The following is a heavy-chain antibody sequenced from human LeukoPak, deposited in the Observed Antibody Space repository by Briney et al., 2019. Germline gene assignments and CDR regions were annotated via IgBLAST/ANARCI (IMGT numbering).Heavy chain of an antibody. J-gene: IGHJ4*02. CDR3: ARGPPGYSYGYLAYFDY. CDR2: INHSGST. Sequence: PGGSLRLSCAASGFTFSSYWMSWIRQPPGKGLEWIGEINHSGSTNYNPSLKSRVTISVDTSKNQFSLKLSSVTAADTAVYYYARGPPGYSYGYLAYFDYWGQGTLVTVSS. V-gene: IGHV4-34*01. CDR1: GFTFSSYW. D-gene: IGHD5-18*01.